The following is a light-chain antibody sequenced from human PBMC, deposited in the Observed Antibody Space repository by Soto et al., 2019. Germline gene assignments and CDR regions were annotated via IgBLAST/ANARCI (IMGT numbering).Light chain of an antibody. J-gene: IGKJ1*01. V-gene: IGKV3-15*01. CDR3: QQYNNWPPWT. CDR1: QSVSSN. CDR2: GAS. Sequence: ERVMTQSPATLSVSPGERATLSRRASQSVSSNLAWYQQKPGQAPRLLIYGASTRATGIPARFSGSGSGTEFTLTISSLQSEDFAVYYCQQYNNWPPWTFGQGTKVDIK.